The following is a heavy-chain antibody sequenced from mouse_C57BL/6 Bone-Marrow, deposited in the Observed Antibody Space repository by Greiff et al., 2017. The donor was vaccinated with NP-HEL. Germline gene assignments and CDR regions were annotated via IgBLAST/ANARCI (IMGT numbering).Heavy chain of an antibody. CDR2: ISSGSSTI. D-gene: IGHD3-1*01. CDR1: GFTFSDYG. CDR3: GRPGLRSFAY. Sequence: DVKLVESGGGLVKPGGSLKLSCAASGFTFSDYGMHWVRQAPEKGLEWVAYISSGSSTIYYADTVKGRFTISRDNAKNTLFLQMTSLRSEDTAMXYCGRPGLRSFAYWGQGTLVTVSA. J-gene: IGHJ3*01. V-gene: IGHV5-17*01.